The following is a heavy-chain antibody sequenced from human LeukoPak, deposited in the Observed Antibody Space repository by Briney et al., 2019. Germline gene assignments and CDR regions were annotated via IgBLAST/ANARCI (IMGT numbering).Heavy chain of an antibody. D-gene: IGHD3-10*01. CDR2: IYSGGST. CDR1: GFTISSNY. Sequence: PGGSLRLPCAASGFTISSNYMSWVRQAPGKGLEWVSVIYSGGSTYYADSVKGRFTISRDNSKNTLYLQMNSLRAEDTAVYYCARTWFGESHNWFDPWGQGTLVTVSS. J-gene: IGHJ5*02. V-gene: IGHV3-53*01. CDR3: ARTWFGESHNWFDP.